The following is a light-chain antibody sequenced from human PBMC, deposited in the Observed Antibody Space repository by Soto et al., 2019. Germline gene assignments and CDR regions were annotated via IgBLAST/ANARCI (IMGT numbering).Light chain of an antibody. CDR3: CSYAGSYTFV. V-gene: IGLV2-11*01. CDR2: DVT. J-gene: IGLJ1*01. Sequence: QSALTQPRSVSGSPGPSVTISCTGAGSDVGYYNYVSWYQQHPGKAPKLMIYDVTKRPSGVPDRFSGSKSGNTASLTISGLQADDEADYYCCSYAGSYTFVFGTGTKLTVL. CDR1: GSDVGYYNY.